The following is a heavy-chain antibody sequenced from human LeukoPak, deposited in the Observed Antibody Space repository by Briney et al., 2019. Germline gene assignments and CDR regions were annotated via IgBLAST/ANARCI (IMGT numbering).Heavy chain of an antibody. CDR1: GYSFTSYW. Sequence: AESLKISCKGSGYSFTSYWIGWVRQMPGKGLEWMGIIYPGDSDTRYSPSFQGQVTISADKSISTAYLQWSSLKASDTAMYYCAMTLASYSSSSVYAFDIWGQGTMVTVSS. V-gene: IGHV5-51*01. D-gene: IGHD6-13*01. J-gene: IGHJ3*02. CDR3: AMTLASYSSSSVYAFDI. CDR2: IYPGDSDT.